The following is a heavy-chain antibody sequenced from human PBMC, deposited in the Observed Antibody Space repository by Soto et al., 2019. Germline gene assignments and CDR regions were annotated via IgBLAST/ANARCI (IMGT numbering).Heavy chain of an antibody. CDR1: GFTFSSYD. J-gene: IGHJ6*02. D-gene: IGHD3-3*01. V-gene: IGHV3-13*01. CDR2: IGTAGDT. CDR3: ARVGLSYDFWSGYYRYYGMDV. Sequence: GGSLRLSCAASGFTFSSYDMHWVRQATGKGLEWVSAIGTAGDTYYPGSVKGRFTISRENDKNSLYLQMNSLRAGDTAVYYCARVGLSYDFWSGYYRYYGMDVWGQGTTVTV.